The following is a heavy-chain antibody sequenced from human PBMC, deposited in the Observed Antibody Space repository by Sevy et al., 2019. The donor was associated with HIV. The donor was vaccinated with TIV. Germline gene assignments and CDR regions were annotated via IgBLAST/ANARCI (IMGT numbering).Heavy chain of an antibody. CDR2: IKGKIYDGTI. D-gene: IGHD2-2*01. CDR1: GFTFSNAW. J-gene: IGHJ4*02. V-gene: IGHV3-15*01. Sequence: GGSLRLSCAASGFTFSNAWMSWVRQAPGKGLEWVGRIKGKIYDGTIDYAAPVKGRFSISKDDSKNTLYLQMNSLKTEDTAVYYCTTASWAQEDYYNYWGQGTLVTVSS. CDR3: TTASWAQEDYYNY.